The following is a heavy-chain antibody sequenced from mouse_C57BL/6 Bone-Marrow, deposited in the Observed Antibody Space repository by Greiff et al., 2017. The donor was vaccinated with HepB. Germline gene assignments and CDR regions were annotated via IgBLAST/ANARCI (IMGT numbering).Heavy chain of an antibody. CDR3: VRHPNYSNPYYYAMDY. J-gene: IGHJ4*01. CDR1: GFSFNTYA. Sequence: EVQLVESGGGLVQPKGSLKLSCAASGFSFNTYAMNWVRQAPGKGLEWVARIRSKSNNYATYYADSVKDRFTISRDDSESMLYLQMNNLKTEDTAMYYCVRHPNYSNPYYYAMDYWGQGTSVTVSS. CDR2: IRSKSNNYAT. V-gene: IGHV10-1*01. D-gene: IGHD2-5*01.